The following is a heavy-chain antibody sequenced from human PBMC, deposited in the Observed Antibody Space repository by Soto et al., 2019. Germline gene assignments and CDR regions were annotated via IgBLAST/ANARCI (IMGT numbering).Heavy chain of an antibody. CDR2: ITFTGSWI. V-gene: IGHV3-23*01. D-gene: IGHD3-10*01. J-gene: IGHJ5*02. CDR1: GFSFSNYA. Sequence: EVQLLESGGGLVQPGGSLRLSCAASGFSFSNYAMSWVRQAPGKGLEWVSTITFTGSWIYYADSVKGRFTISRDNSKNTVALQMSSLRVADTAVYFCAKDDFGSKPHAGISFDPWGQGTLVTVSS. CDR3: AKDDFGSKPHAGISFDP.